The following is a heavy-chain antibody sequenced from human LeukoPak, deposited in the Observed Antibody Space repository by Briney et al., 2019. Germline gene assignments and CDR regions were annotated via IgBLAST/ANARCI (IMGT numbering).Heavy chain of an antibody. Sequence: GGSLRLSCAASGFKFYSYAMHWVRQAPGKGLEWVASISFDGSEKYYRDSVEGRFTISRDNSKNTVSLQMNSLRPEDTAVYYCARSPGPAAVAFDYWGQGTLVTVSS. J-gene: IGHJ4*02. V-gene: IGHV3-30*04. CDR3: ARSPGPAAVAFDY. CDR1: GFKFYSYA. D-gene: IGHD6-13*01. CDR2: ISFDGSEK.